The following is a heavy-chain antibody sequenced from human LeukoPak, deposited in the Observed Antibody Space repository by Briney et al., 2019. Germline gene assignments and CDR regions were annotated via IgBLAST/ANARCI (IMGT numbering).Heavy chain of an antibody. CDR1: GGSISSFY. CDR3: ARGDHNNNFDF. J-gene: IGHJ4*02. V-gene: IGHV4-59*01. Sequence: PSETLSLTCTVSGGSISSFYWSWIRQSPGKGLEWIGYIFYSGSTNYNPSLKSRVTISVDTSKNQFSLRLSSVTAADTAVYYCARGDHNNNFDFWGQGTLVTVSS. CDR2: IFYSGST. D-gene: IGHD1-20*01.